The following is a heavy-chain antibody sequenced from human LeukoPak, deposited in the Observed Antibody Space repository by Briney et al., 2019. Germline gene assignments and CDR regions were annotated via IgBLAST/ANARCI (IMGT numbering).Heavy chain of an antibody. CDR2: IISSGSYI. Sequence: GGSLRLSCATSGFTFSSYRMNWVRHAPGEGLGWVSSIISSGSYIYYADSVKGRFTISRDDAKNSLYLQMNSLRAEDTAVYYCARDKRLNYYDSSGPMDYFDYWGQGTLVTVSS. J-gene: IGHJ4*02. V-gene: IGHV3-21*01. CDR3: ARDKRLNYYDSSGPMDYFDY. CDR1: GFTFSSYR. D-gene: IGHD3-22*01.